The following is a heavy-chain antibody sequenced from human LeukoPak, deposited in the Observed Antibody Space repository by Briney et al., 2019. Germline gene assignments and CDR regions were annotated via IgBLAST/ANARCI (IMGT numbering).Heavy chain of an antibody. Sequence: GRSLRLSCEASGFDFIDHGMHWVRQAPGRGLEWVAVISDDGTLKFYGDSARGRFTIYRDNSKNTLWLQVNGLRAEDTAIYYCAKYKTGAALPPHAFDIWGQGTMVTVSS. J-gene: IGHJ3*02. D-gene: IGHD1-1*01. CDR1: GFDFIDHG. V-gene: IGHV3-30*18. CDR3: AKYKTGAALPPHAFDI. CDR2: ISDDGTLK.